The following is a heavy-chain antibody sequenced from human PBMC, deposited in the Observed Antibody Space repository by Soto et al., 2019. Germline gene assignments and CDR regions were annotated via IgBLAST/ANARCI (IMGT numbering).Heavy chain of an antibody. J-gene: IGHJ3*02. CDR1: GFSLTTTGVG. D-gene: IGHD1-7*01. CDR2: IYWDDDK. Sequence: QITLKESGPTLVKPTQTLTLTCTFSGFSLTTTGVGVGWIRQPPGKALEWLALIYWDDDKRYSPSLRSRLTITKDTSKNQVVLTMTNMDPVDTATYYCAHRHRLDTTWNYGAFDIWGQGTMVTVSS. CDR3: AHRHRLDTTWNYGAFDI. V-gene: IGHV2-5*02.